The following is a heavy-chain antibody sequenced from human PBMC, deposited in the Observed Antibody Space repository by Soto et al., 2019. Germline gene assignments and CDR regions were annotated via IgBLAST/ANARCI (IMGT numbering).Heavy chain of an antibody. CDR1: GGSISSSSYY. Sequence: PSETLSLTCTVSGGSISSSSYYWGWIRQPPGKGLEWIGSIYYSGSTYYNPSLKSRVTISVDTSKNQFSLKLSSVTAADTAVYYCARPKPYGDYVDGFFDYWGQGTLVTVSS. V-gene: IGHV4-39*01. D-gene: IGHD4-17*01. CDR3: ARPKPYGDYVDGFFDY. CDR2: IYYSGST. J-gene: IGHJ4*02.